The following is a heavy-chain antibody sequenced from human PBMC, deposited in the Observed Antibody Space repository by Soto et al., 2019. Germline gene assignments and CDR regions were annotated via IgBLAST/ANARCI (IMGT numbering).Heavy chain of an antibody. D-gene: IGHD3-10*01. CDR3: ARGYASGSYFVY. CDR1: GGSSSGHY. CDR2: INRGGST. Sequence: QVQLQQWGAGLLKPSETLSLTCAVYGGSSSGHYWSWIRQPPGKGLEWIGEINRGGSTNYSPSLEARVAMSVDTSKNQFSLKLISVTAADTAVYYCARGYASGSYFVYWGQGTRVTVSS. J-gene: IGHJ4*02. V-gene: IGHV4-34*01.